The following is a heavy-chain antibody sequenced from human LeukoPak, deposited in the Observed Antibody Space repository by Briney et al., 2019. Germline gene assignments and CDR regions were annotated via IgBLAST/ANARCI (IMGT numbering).Heavy chain of an antibody. CDR3: ASGRLRRTRDAFDI. D-gene: IGHD4-17*01. V-gene: IGHV5-51*01. Sequence: GESLKISCKGSGYIFTNYWIGWVRQMPGKGLEWMGIIYPGDSGTRYNPSFQGQVTISADKSISTTYLQWSSLKASDTAMYYCASGRLRRTRDAFDIWGQGTMVTVSS. CDR1: GYIFTNYW. J-gene: IGHJ3*02. CDR2: IYPGDSGT.